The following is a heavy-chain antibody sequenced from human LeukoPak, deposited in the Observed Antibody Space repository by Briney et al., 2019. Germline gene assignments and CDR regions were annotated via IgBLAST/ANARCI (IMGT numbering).Heavy chain of an antibody. CDR2: IYYGGST. J-gene: IGHJ6*02. D-gene: IGHD2-15*01. V-gene: IGHV4-59*01. CDR1: GGSISSYY. CDR3: ARGGSYYYYYGMDV. Sequence: TSETLSLACTVSGGSISSYYWSWIRQPPGKGLEWIGYIYYGGSTNYNPSLKSRVTISVDTSRNQFSLKLSSVTAADTAVYYCARGGSYYYYYGMDVWGQGTTVTVSS.